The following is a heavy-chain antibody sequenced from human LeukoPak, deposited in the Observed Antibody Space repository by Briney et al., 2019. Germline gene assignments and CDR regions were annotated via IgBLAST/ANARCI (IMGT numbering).Heavy chain of an antibody. D-gene: IGHD6-19*01. V-gene: IGHV1-8*03. Sequence: GASVKVSCKASGYTFTSYAMNWVRQATGQGLEWMGWMNPNSGNTGYAQKFQGRVTITRNTSISTAYMELSSLRSEDTAVYYCARVGAVAGSEYFDYWGQGTLVTVSS. CDR2: MNPNSGNT. CDR3: ARVGAVAGSEYFDY. CDR1: GYTFTSYA. J-gene: IGHJ4*02.